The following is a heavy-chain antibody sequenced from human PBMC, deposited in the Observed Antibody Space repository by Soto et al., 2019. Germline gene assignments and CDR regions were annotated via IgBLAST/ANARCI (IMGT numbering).Heavy chain of an antibody. CDR2: ISSSGTI. CDR3: ARDRTYTSDYFHFFDH. V-gene: IGHV3-48*02. Sequence: EVHLVESGGGLIQPGGSLRLSCEASGFIFSSHDMDWVRQAPGKGLEWVAYISSSGTIQYADSVKGRFTISRDDAKNLRHLQMNSLRDEDTAVYYCARDRTYTSDYFHFFDHWGQGTLVTVSS. D-gene: IGHD4-17*01. CDR1: GFIFSSHD. J-gene: IGHJ4*02.